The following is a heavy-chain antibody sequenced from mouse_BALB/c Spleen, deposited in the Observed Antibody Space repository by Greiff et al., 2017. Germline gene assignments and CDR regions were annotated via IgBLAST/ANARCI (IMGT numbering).Heavy chain of an antibody. V-gene: IGHV1-26*01. D-gene: IGHD1-1*01. J-gene: IGHJ4*01. CDR1: GYSFTGYY. CDR3: ARDYYGSSYPLAMDY. Sequence: VQLQQSGPELEKPGASVKISCKASGYSFTGYYMHWVKQSHGKSLEWIGRVNPNNGGTSYNQKFKGKAILTVDKSSSTAYMELRSLTSEDSAVYYCARDYYGSSYPLAMDYWGQGTSVTVSS. CDR2: VNPNNGGT.